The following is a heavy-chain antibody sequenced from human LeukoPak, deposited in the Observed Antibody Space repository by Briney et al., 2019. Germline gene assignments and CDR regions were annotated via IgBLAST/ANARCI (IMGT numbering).Heavy chain of an antibody. D-gene: IGHD3-10*01. V-gene: IGHV3-30*02. J-gene: IGHJ6*03. CDR3: AKDALWLGTYYYYYMDV. Sequence: GGSLRLSCAASGFTFSSYGIHWVRQAPGKGLEWVAFIRYDGSNKYYADSVKGRFTISRDNSKSTLYLQMNSLSAEDTAVYYCAKDALWLGTYYYYYMDVWGKGTTVTISS. CDR1: GFTFSSYG. CDR2: IRYDGSNK.